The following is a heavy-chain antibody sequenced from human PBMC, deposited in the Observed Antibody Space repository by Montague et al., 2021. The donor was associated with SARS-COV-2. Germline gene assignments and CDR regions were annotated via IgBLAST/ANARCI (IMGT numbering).Heavy chain of an antibody. Sequence: SETLSLTCTVSGGSISSNNYYWDWIRQPPGKGPEWIGSTYDSGSTYYNPSLKSRVTISVDTSKNHFSLKLNSVTAADTAVYYCARRGRKLLPVATTIGGFDTWGQGAMGTVSS. V-gene: IGHV4-39*02. D-gene: IGHD5-12*01. J-gene: IGHJ3*02. CDR3: ARRGRKLLPVATTIGGFDT. CDR2: TYDSGST. CDR1: GGSISSNNYY.